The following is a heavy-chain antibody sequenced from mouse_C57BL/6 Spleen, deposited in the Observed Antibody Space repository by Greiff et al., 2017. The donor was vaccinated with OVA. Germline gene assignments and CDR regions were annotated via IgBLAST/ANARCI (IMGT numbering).Heavy chain of an antibody. CDR2: ISSGSSTI. V-gene: IGHV5-17*01. CDR3: ARDTAGSSSAWFAY. CDR1: GFTFSDYG. Sequence: EVKLVESGGGLVKPGGSLKLSCAASGFTFSDYGMHWVRQAPEKGLEWVAYISSGSSTIYYADTVKGRFPISRDNAKNTLFLQMTRLRSEDTAMYYCARDTAGSSSAWFAYWGQGTLVTVSA. D-gene: IGHD1-1*01. J-gene: IGHJ3*01.